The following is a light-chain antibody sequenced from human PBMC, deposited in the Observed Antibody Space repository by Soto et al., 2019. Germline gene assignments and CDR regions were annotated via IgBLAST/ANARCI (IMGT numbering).Light chain of an antibody. V-gene: IGKV1-33*01. CDR3: QQYDNIILS. CDR1: QYIGTF. CDR2: GES. J-gene: IGKJ4*01. Sequence: TQSPSSLIASVGDRVTITCQASQYIGTFVNWYQQKGGEAPRLLISGESNLEAGVPSRFRGSGSGADFILTITNRHPDDVGTYSCQQYDNIILSFGGGTKV.